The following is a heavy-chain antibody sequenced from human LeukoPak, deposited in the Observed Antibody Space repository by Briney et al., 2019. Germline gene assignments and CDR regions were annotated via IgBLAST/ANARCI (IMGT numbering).Heavy chain of an antibody. CDR2: IYYSGST. CDR3: ARRTRDYDFWSGPYFDY. CDR1: GGSISSYY. V-gene: IGHV4-59*01. J-gene: IGHJ4*02. Sequence: SETLSLTCTVSGGSISSYYWSWIRQPPGKGLEWIGYIYYSGSTNYNPSLKSRVTISVNTSKNQFSLKLSSVTAADTAVYYCARRTRDYDFWSGPYFDYWGQGTLVTVSS. D-gene: IGHD3-3*01.